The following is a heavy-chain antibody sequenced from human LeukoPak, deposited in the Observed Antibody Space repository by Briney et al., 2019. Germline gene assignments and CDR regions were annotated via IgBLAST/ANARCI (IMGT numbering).Heavy chain of an antibody. CDR1: GYSFTSYW. CDR2: IYPGDSDT. V-gene: IGHV5-51*01. J-gene: IGHJ4*02. Sequence: GESLNISCQGSGYSFTSYWIGWVPQMPGKGLEWMGIIYPGDSDTRYSPSFQGQVTISADKSISTAYLQWSSLKASDTAMYYCGLLIGGDGDNPSSPALDFWGQGTLVTVSS. D-gene: IGHD5-24*01. CDR3: GLLIGGDGDNPSSPALDF.